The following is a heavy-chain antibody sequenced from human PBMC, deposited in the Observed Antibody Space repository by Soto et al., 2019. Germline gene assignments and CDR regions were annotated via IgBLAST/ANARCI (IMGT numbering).Heavy chain of an antibody. D-gene: IGHD3-3*01. CDR2: FDPEDGET. J-gene: IGHJ6*02. CDR3: ATVRFLEWSVNSYYGMDV. V-gene: IGHV1-24*01. Sequence: ASVKVSCKVSGYTLTELSMHWVRQAPGKGLEWMGGFDPEDGETIYAQKFQGRVTMTEDTSTDTAYMELSSLRSEDTAVYYCATVRFLEWSVNSYYGMDVWGQGTTVTVSS. CDR1: GYTLTELS.